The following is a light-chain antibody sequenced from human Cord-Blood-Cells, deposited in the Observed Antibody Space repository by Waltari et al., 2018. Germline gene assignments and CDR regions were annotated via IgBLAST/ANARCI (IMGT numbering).Light chain of an antibody. CDR2: EGS. V-gene: IGLV2-23*01. Sequence: QSALTQPASVSGSPGQSITISCTGTSSDVGSYNLVSWYQQHPGKAPKLMISEGSKQPSGFSNRFSGSKSGNTASLTISGLQAEDEADYYCCSYAGSSTWVFGGGTKLTVL. CDR1: SSDVGSYNL. J-gene: IGLJ3*02. CDR3: CSYAGSSTWV.